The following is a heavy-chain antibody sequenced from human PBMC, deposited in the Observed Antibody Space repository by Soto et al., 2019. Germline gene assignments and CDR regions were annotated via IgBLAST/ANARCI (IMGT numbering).Heavy chain of an antibody. D-gene: IGHD3-9*01. V-gene: IGHV1-18*01. J-gene: IGHJ6*02. CDR3: ARDWANYDIFTGYYRLYSCGMVV. CDR2: ISAYNGNT. CDR1: GYTFTSYG. Sequence: ASVKVSCKASGYTFTSYGISWGRQAPGQGLEWMGWISAYNGNTNYAQKLQGRVTMTTDTSTSTAYMELRSLRSDDTAVYYCARDWANYDIFTGYYRLYSCGMVVWGQGPSVTVSS.